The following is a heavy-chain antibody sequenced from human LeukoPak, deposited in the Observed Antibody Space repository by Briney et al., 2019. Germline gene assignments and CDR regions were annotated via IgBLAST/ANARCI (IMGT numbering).Heavy chain of an antibody. D-gene: IGHD2-15*01. J-gene: IGHJ3*01. CDR1: GFIFRSPA. CDR3: ARADRIAHFSTPGCPEIAFER. V-gene: IGHV3-30*04. Sequence: GGSLRLSRTHCGFIFRSPAMRTGRPTPGEGRECVSDISTEGIDTYGAEAVKGQFTISRDNSANALFLQMSSLSADDTAVYDWARADRIAHFSTPGCPEIAFERWGKVTLVTFST. CDR2: ISTEGIDT.